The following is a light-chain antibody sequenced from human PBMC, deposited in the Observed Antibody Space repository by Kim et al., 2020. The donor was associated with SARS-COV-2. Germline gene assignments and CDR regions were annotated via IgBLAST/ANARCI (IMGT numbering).Light chain of an antibody. CDR3: AAWDDNLNGWV. Sequence: QRGTNYWSGSQSNIGSKTVNWSQPLPGTAPKPLIYTNNQRPSGVPDRFSGSKSGTSASLAISGLQSEDEADYYCAAWDDNLNGWVFGGGTQLTVL. J-gene: IGLJ3*02. CDR1: QSNIGSKT. CDR2: TNN. V-gene: IGLV1-44*01.